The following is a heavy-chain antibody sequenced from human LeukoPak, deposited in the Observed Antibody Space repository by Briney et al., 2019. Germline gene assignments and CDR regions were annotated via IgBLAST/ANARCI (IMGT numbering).Heavy chain of an antibody. CDR1: GFTFDDYA. CDR3: AKDFYRLGEFDAFDN. D-gene: IGHD3-16*01. J-gene: IGHJ3*02. CDR2: ISWNSGRI. Sequence: PGGSLRLSCAASGFTFDDYAMHWVRQAPGKDLEGVSGISWNSGRIGYADSVKGRFTISGDNAKNSLYLQMNSLRVEDTALYYCAKDFYRLGEFDAFDNWGQGAMVTVSS. V-gene: IGHV3-9*01.